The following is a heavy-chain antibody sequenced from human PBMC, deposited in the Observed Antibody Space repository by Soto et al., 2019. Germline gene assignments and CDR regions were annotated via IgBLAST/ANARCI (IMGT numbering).Heavy chain of an antibody. Sequence: GGSLRLSCAASGFTFSSYSMNWVRQAPGKGLEWVSYISSSSSTIYYADSVKGRFTISRDNAKNSLYLQMNSLRAEDTAVYYCARDAIAAAGTSNWFDPWGQGTLVTVSS. CDR1: GFTFSSYS. CDR3: ARDAIAAAGTSNWFDP. CDR2: ISSSSSTI. D-gene: IGHD6-13*01. V-gene: IGHV3-48*01. J-gene: IGHJ5*02.